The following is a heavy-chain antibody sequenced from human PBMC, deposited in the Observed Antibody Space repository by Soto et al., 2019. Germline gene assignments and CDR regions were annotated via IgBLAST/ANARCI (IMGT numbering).Heavy chain of an antibody. CDR1: GGPITSYH. J-gene: IGHJ4*02. V-gene: IGHV4-59*01. Sequence: TETLALTCIVSGGPITSYHWSCILQFPGKGLEWIAYTSYTGKTNYNPSLKSRVTISMDTSKNQLSLKLTSMPAADTAVYYCSKGPSTGSADFWRQGTLVTVSS. CDR3: SKGPSTGSADF. CDR2: TSYTGKT. D-gene: IGHD3-9*01.